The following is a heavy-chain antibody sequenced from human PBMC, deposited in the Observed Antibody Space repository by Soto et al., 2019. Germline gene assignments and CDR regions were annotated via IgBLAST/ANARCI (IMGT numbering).Heavy chain of an antibody. J-gene: IGHJ3*01. D-gene: IGHD6-19*01. CDR1: GFTFSNYA. CDR3: ARDISSVVGTRGDAFDF. CDR2: VSYDGRKQ. Sequence: QVQLMESGGGVVLPGTSLRLTCTASGFTFSNYAVHWVRQAPGKRPEWVAGVSYDGRKQYYADSLKGRVTISRDNSKKTIYLQINRLRPDDTALFYCARDISSVVGTRGDAFDFWGQGTMVTVSS. V-gene: IGHV3-30*04.